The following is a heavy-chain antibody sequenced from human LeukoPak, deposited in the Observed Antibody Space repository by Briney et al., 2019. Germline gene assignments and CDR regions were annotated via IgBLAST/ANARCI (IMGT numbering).Heavy chain of an antibody. CDR1: GFTFSSYW. V-gene: IGHV3-7*01. CDR2: IKQDGSEK. J-gene: IGHJ4*02. D-gene: IGHD3-9*01. Sequence: GGSLRLSCAASGFTFSSYWMSWVRQAPGKGLEWVANIKQDGSEKYYVDSVKGRFTISRDNAKNSQYLQMNSLRAEDTAVYYCARDAAYYDILTGYSRVWGQGTLVTVSS. CDR3: ARDAAYYDILTGYSRV.